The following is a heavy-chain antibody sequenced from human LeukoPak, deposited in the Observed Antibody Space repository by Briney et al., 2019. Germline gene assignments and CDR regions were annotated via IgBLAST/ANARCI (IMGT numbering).Heavy chain of an antibody. J-gene: IGHJ4*02. Sequence: PGGSLRLSCAASGFTVSSNYMSWVRQAPGKGLEWVSVIYSGGSTYYADSVKGRFTISRHNSKNTLYLQMNSLRAEDTAVYYCARVSSLVDYTGGAEDYWGQGTLVTVSS. CDR1: GFTVSSNY. CDR3: ARVSSLVDYTGGAEDY. V-gene: IGHV3-53*04. CDR2: IYSGGST. D-gene: IGHD4-11*01.